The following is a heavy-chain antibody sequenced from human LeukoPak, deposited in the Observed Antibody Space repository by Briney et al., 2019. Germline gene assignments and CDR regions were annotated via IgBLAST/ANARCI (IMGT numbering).Heavy chain of an antibody. J-gene: IGHJ6*03. Sequence: PSETLSLTCTVSGGSISSSSYYWGWIRQPPGKGLEWIGSIYYSGSTYYNPSLKSRVTISVDTSKNQFSLKLSSVTAADTAVYYCARQVLGYCSSTSCSRSYYMDVWGKGTTVTISS. V-gene: IGHV4-39*01. D-gene: IGHD2-2*01. CDR2: IYYSGST. CDR3: ARQVLGYCSSTSCSRSYYMDV. CDR1: GGSISSSSYY.